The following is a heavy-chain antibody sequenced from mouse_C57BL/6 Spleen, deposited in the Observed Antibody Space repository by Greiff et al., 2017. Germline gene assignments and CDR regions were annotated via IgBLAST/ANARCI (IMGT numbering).Heavy chain of an antibody. D-gene: IGHD1-1*01. V-gene: IGHV2-4*01. CDR1: GFSLTSYG. J-gene: IGHJ4*01. CDR3: AKILYYYGSSPNYAMDY. CDR2: IWSGGST. Sequence: QVQLQQSGPGLVQPSQSLSITCTVSGFSLTSYGVHWVRQPPGKGLEWLGVIWSGGSTDYNAAFISRLSISKDNSKSQVFFKMNSLQADDTAIYYCAKILYYYGSSPNYAMDYWGQGTSVTVSS.